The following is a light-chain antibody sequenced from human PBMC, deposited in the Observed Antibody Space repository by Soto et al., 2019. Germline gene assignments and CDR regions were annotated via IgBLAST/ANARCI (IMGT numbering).Light chain of an antibody. CDR1: SIDVGDSDF. Sequence: QSALTQPRSVSGSPGQSVTISCTGTSIDVGDSDFVSWYQQHPGKAPKLMIYVVTKRPSGVPDRFSGSKSGNTASLTISGLKDEDEADYYCSSFSATHTYIFGTGTKLTVL. CDR2: VVT. J-gene: IGLJ1*01. CDR3: SSFSATHTYI. V-gene: IGLV2-11*01.